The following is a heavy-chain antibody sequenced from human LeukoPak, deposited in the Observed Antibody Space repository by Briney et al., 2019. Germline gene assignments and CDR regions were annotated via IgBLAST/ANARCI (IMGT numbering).Heavy chain of an antibody. Sequence: GGSLRLSCAASGFTFSYYWMHWVRQGPGKGLVWVSRIDSDGSSTNYADFVKGRFTISRDNVKNTLYLQMNSLTAEDTAVYYCARDAVNWGQGTLVTVSS. V-gene: IGHV3-74*01. CDR3: ARDAVN. D-gene: IGHD6-19*01. CDR2: IDSDGSST. CDR1: GFTFSYYW. J-gene: IGHJ4*02.